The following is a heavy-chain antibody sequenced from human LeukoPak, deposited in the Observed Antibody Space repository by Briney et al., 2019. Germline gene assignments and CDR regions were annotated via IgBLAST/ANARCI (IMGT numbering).Heavy chain of an antibody. CDR1: GFTFHDYT. Sequence: GGSLRLSCAASGFTFHDYTMHWVRQAPGKGLDWVSLITWYGGTTFYADSVKGRFTISRDNSKNSLYLQMNSLTTEDTAFYYCAKERQQIIDYWGQGTLVTVSS. D-gene: IGHD1/OR15-1a*01. J-gene: IGHJ4*02. CDR3: AKERQQIIDY. V-gene: IGHV3-43*01. CDR2: ITWYGGTT.